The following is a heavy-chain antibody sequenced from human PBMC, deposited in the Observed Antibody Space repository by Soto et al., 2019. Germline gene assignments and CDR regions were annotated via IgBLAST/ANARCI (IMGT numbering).Heavy chain of an antibody. CDR1: VFTFSRYA. CDR3: TRDASRDSSARGWFDP. V-gene: IGHV3-23*01. D-gene: IGHD6-13*01. CDR2: FSGPGGGT. Sequence: GGSLRLSCAASVFTFSRYAMRWVRQAPGKGLEWVSTFSGPGGGTYYADSVKGRFTISRDNAKNSLHLQMNSLRAEDTAVYYCTRDASRDSSARGWFDPWGPGTLVTVSS. J-gene: IGHJ5*02.